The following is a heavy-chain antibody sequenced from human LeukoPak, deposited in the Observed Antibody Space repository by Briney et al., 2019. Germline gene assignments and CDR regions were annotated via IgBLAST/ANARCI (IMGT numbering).Heavy chain of an antibody. J-gene: IGHJ4*02. CDR3: AKDALAIPRIQLWLRYFDY. D-gene: IGHD5-18*01. CDR2: IDSRGTTT. CDR1: GFTFRSYS. Sequence: GGSLRLSCVVSGFTFRSYSMNWVRQAPGKGLEWISYIDSRGTTTYYTESVRGRFIISRDNTNNSLYLQMNSLRAEDTAVYYCAKDALAIPRIQLWLRYFDYWGQGTLVTVSS. V-gene: IGHV3-48*01.